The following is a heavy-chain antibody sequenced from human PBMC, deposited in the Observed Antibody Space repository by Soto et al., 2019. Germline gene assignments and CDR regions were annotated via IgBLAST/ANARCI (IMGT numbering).Heavy chain of an antibody. V-gene: IGHV3-30-3*01. CDR1: GFTFSSYA. D-gene: IGHD3-22*01. Sequence: QVQLVESGGGVVQPGRSLRLSCAASGFTFSSYAMHWVRQAPGKGLEWVAVISYDGSNKYYEDSVKGRFTISRDNSKGALYRQMNSMRGDGTAVYYCARGVMGSGYTSLDYWGQGTLVTVSS. CDR3: ARGVMGSGYTSLDY. J-gene: IGHJ4*02. CDR2: ISYDGSNK.